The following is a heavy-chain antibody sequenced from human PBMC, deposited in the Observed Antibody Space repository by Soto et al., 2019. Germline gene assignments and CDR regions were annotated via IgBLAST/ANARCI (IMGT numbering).Heavy chain of an antibody. CDR2: ISAYNGNT. V-gene: IGHV1-18*01. D-gene: IGHD1-1*01. CDR3: ARGRYGDY. J-gene: IGHJ4*02. Sequence: QVHLVQSGAEVKKPGASVKVSCKASGYTFTSYGITWVRQAPGQGLEWMGWISAYNGNTDYAQKLQGRVIVTRDTSTSTAYMELRSLISEDTAVYYCARGRYGDYWGQGALVTVSS. CDR1: GYTFTSYG.